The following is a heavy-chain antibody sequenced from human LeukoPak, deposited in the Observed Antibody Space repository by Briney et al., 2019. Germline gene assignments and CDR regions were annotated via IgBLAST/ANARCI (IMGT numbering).Heavy chain of an antibody. V-gene: IGHV1-18*01. CDR1: GYAFTSYG. J-gene: IGHJ4*02. CDR3: ARDLLILVGATPPFDY. CDR2: ISAYNGNT. D-gene: IGHD1-26*01. Sequence: ASVKVFCKASGYAFTSYGINWVRQAPGQGLEWMGCISAYNGNTNYAQRLQGRVTMTTDTSTSTAYMELRSLRSDDTAVYYCARDLLILVGATPPFDYWGQGTLVTVSS.